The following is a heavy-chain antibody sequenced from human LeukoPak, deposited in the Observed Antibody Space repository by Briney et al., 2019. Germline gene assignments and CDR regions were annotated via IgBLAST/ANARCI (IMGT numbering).Heavy chain of an antibody. CDR2: IRNDGSNT. J-gene: IGHJ6*04. V-gene: IGHV3-30*02. Sequence: GGSLRLSCAASGIPFTTSDMHWVRQAPGKGLEWVAFIRNDGSNTYYADSVKGRFTISRDNAKNSLYLQMNSLRAEDTAVYYCAELGITMIGGVWGKGTTVTISS. CDR3: AELGITMIGGV. CDR1: GIPFTTSD. D-gene: IGHD3-10*02.